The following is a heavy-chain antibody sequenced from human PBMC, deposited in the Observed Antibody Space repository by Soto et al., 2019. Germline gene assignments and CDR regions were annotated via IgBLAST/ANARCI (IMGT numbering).Heavy chain of an antibody. CDR2: ISGSGVTP. Sequence: GGSLRLSCAASGFGFSTFAMSWVRQAPGKGLEWVSTISGSGVTPYYADSVKGRFTISRDNSKSMLYLQMNSLRAEDTAVYYCAQWPNAYSSFFFDYWGQGTLVTVSS. D-gene: IGHD4-4*01. J-gene: IGHJ4*02. CDR1: GFGFSTFA. CDR3: AQWPNAYSSFFFDY. V-gene: IGHV3-23*01.